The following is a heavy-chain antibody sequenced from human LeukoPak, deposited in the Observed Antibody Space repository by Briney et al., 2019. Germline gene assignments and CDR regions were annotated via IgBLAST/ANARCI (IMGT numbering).Heavy chain of an antibody. V-gene: IGHV4-34*01. CDR1: GGSFSGYY. D-gene: IGHD3-10*01. CDR2: INHSGST. CDR3: ARHVSGDGYQGLDYFDY. Sequence: PSETLSLTCAVYGGSFSGYYWSWIRQPPGKGLEWIGEINHSGSTNYNPSLKSRVTISVDTSENQFSLKLSSVTAADRAVYYCARHVSGDGYQGLDYFDYWGQGTLVTVSS. J-gene: IGHJ4*02.